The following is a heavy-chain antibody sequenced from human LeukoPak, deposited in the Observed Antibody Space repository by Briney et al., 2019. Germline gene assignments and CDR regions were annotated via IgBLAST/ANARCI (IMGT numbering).Heavy chain of an antibody. J-gene: IGHJ4*02. Sequence: TGGSLRLSCAASGFTVSSNYMSWVRQAPGKGLEWVSVTYSGGSTYYADSVEGRFTISRDSSKNTLYLQMNSLRVEDTAVYYCARVSPFDYWGQGTLVTVSS. CDR2: TYSGGST. CDR3: ARVSPFDY. V-gene: IGHV3-66*01. CDR1: GFTVSSNY.